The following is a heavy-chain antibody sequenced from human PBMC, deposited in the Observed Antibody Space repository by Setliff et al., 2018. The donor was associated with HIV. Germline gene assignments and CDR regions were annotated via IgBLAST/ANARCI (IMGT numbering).Heavy chain of an antibody. J-gene: IGHJ6*03. D-gene: IGHD2-21*01. Sequence: GASVKVSCKASGGAFSSHVISWVRQAPGQGLEWMGGIIPALHLANYAQKFQARVTITADESTSTVNMELSSLRSEDTAVYYCARCAPGPYGESVHYYYNMDVWGKGTTVTVSS. CDR2: IIPALHLA. CDR1: GGAFSSHV. CDR3: ARCAPGPYGESVHYYYNMDV. V-gene: IGHV1-69*10.